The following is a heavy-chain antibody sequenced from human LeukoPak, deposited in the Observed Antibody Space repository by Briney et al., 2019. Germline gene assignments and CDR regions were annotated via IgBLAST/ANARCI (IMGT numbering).Heavy chain of an antibody. J-gene: IGHJ5*02. CDR3: ATAADYEDSSSYSFDP. CDR1: GYALTHLA. CDR2: YDPEDEKV. V-gene: IGHV1-24*01. D-gene: IGHD3-22*01. Sequence: ASVNVSCKLPGYALTHLAIHWVRQAPGQGLQWMGGYDPEDEKVVYAQTFQGRLAMTEDTSTDTAYMELAGLTSEDTAVYHCATAADYEDSSSYSFDPWGQGTLVTVSS.